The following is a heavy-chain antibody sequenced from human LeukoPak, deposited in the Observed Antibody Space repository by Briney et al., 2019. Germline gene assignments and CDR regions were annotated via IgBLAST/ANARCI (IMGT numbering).Heavy chain of an antibody. V-gene: IGHV4-59*01. CDR1: GGSISSYY. Sequence: PSETLSLTCTVSGGSISSYYWSWIRQPPGKGLEWIGYIYYSGSTNYNPSLKSRVTISVDTSKNQFSLKLSSVTAADTAVYYCARSFWDFWSGYYRGFDYWGQGTLVTVSS. J-gene: IGHJ4*02. D-gene: IGHD3-3*01. CDR2: IYYSGST. CDR3: ARSFWDFWSGYYRGFDY.